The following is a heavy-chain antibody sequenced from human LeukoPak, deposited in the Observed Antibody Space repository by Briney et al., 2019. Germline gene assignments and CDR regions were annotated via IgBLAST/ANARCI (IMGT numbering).Heavy chain of an antibody. J-gene: IGHJ4*02. V-gene: IGHV1-8*01. Sequence: ASVKVSCKASGYTFTSYDINWERQATGQGLEWMGWMNPNSGNTGYAQKFQGRVTMTRNTSISTAYMELSSLRSEDTAVYYCARGARIAAAGLTLGYWGQGTLVTVYS. CDR3: ARGARIAAAGLTLGY. CDR2: MNPNSGNT. D-gene: IGHD6-13*01. CDR1: GYTFTSYD.